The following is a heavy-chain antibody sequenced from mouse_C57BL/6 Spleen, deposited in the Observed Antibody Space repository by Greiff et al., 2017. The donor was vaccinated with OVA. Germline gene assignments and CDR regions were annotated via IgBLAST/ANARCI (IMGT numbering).Heavy chain of an antibody. J-gene: IGHJ4*01. Sequence: VQLQQSGPELVKPGASVKIPCKASGYTFTDYNMDWVKQSHGKSLEWIGDINPNNGGTIYNQKFKGKATLTVDKSSSTAYMELRSLTSEDTAVYYCARQGHGSSPSYAMDYWGQGTSVTVSS. CDR3: ARQGHGSSPSYAMDY. CDR2: INPNNGGT. D-gene: IGHD1-1*01. CDR1: GYTFTDYN. V-gene: IGHV1-18*01.